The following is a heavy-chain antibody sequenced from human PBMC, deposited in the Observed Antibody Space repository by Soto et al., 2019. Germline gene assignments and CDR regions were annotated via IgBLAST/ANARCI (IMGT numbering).Heavy chain of an antibody. CDR1: GFTFSSYA. CDR3: AKDKESGYCSGGSCSWSFAFDS. V-gene: IGHV3-23*01. J-gene: IGHJ3*02. D-gene: IGHD2-15*01. CDR2: ISGSGGST. Sequence: GGSLRLSCAASGFTFSSYAMSWVRQAPGKGLEWVSAISGSGGSTYYADSVKGRFTISRDNSKNTLYLQMNSLRAEDTAVYYCAKDKESGYCSGGSCSWSFAFDSWAQGSMVIVSS.